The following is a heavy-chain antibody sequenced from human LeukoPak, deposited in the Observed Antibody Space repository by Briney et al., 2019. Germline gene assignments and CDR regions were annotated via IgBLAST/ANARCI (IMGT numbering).Heavy chain of an antibody. J-gene: IGHJ3*02. Sequence: SETLSLTCTVSGGSISTYYWSWIRQPPGKGLELIGYIYYSGSTNYNPSLKSRITISVDTSKNQFSLSLISVTAADTAVYYCARVMRELITTNDAFDIWGQGTMVTVSS. CDR3: ARVMRELITTNDAFDI. CDR2: IYYSGST. V-gene: IGHV4-59*01. CDR1: GGSISTYY. D-gene: IGHD3-22*01.